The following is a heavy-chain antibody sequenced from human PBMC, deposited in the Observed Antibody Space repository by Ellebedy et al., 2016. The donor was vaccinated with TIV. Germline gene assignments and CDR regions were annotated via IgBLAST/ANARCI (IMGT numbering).Heavy chain of an antibody. V-gene: IGHV3-23*01. J-gene: IGHJ6*02. D-gene: IGHD2-8*01. Sequence: GGSLRLSCAASGFTVSSNYMTWVRQAPGKGLEWVSAISGSGGSTYYADSVKGRFTISRDNSKNTLYLQMNSLRAEDTAVYYCAKGAYCTNGVCYPSNYYYGMDVWGQGTTVTVSS. CDR2: ISGSGGST. CDR3: AKGAYCTNGVCYPSNYYYGMDV. CDR1: GFTVSSNY.